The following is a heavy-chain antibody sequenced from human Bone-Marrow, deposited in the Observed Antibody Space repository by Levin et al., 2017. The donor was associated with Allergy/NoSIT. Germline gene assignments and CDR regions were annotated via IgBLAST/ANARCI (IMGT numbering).Heavy chain of an antibody. CDR2: IYYSGST. Sequence: PSETLSLTCTVSGGSISSGDYYWSWIRQPPGKGLEWIGYIYYSGSTYYNPSLKSRVTISVDTSKNQFSLKLSSVTAADTAVYYCARMAPTVPDAFDIWGQGTMVTVSS. CDR1: GGSISSGDYY. V-gene: IGHV4-30-4*01. CDR3: ARMAPTVPDAFDI. J-gene: IGHJ3*02. D-gene: IGHD4-17*01.